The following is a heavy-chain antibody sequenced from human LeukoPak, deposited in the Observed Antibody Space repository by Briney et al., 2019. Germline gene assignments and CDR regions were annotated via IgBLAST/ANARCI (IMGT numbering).Heavy chain of an antibody. J-gene: IGHJ3*02. CDR2: IYYSGST. CDR3: ARVPPGNDAFDI. Sequence: SETLSLTCTVSGGSISSGDYYWSWIRQPPGKGLEWIGYIYYSGSTYYNPSLKSRVTISVDTSKNQFSLKLSSVTAADTAVYYCARVPPGNDAFDIWGQGTMVNVSS. CDR1: GGSISSGDYY. D-gene: IGHD1-14*01. V-gene: IGHV4-30-4*01.